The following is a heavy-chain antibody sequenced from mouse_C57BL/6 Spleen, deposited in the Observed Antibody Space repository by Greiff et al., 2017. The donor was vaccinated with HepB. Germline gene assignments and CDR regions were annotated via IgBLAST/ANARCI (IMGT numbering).Heavy chain of an antibody. CDR1: GYTFTSYG. J-gene: IGHJ2*01. V-gene: IGHV1-81*01. CDR2: IYPRSGNT. CDR3: ARSQLRPYYFDY. D-gene: IGHD3-2*02. Sequence: QVQLKESGAELARPGASVKLSCKASGYTFTSYGISWVKQRTGQGLEWLGEIYPRSGNTYYNEKLKGKATLTADKSSSTAYMELRSLTSEDSAVYFCARSQLRPYYFDYWGQGTTLTVSS.